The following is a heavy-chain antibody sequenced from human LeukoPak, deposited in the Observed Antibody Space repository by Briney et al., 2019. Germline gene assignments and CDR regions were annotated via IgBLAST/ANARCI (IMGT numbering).Heavy chain of an antibody. D-gene: IGHD6-13*01. CDR3: AKEGAAPGPDFDF. V-gene: IGHV4-4*07. J-gene: IGHJ4*02. Sequence: PSETLSLTCTVSGASIRSYYWSWIRQPAGKGLEWIGRIVPGGSTNYKPSLKSRLTMSVDTSKNQFSMKLSSVTAADAAVYYCAKEGAAPGPDFDFWGQGILVIVSS. CDR1: GASIRSYY. CDR2: IVPGGST.